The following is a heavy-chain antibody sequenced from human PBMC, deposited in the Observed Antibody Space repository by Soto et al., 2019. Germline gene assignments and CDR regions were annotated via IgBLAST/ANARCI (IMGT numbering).Heavy chain of an antibody. J-gene: IGHJ4*02. D-gene: IGHD1-26*01. Sequence: TSETLSLTRPLSGYSITNNNFYLGWVRRPPGTGLDWIGNIYYLGSTNYNPSLKSRVTISVDTSKNQFSLKLSSVTAADTAVYYCARTASLRGSYYGTSPFDYWGQGTLVTVSS. CDR3: ARTASLRGSYYGTSPFDY. V-gene: IGHV4-39*07. CDR1: GYSITNNNFY. CDR2: IYYLGST.